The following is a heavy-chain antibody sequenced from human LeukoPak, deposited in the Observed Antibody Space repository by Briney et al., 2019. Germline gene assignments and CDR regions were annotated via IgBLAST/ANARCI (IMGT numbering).Heavy chain of an antibody. Sequence: PGGSLRLSCAASGFTFSSYGMHGVPQAPDKRLEWGAVIWYDGSNKYYADSVKGRFTISRDNSKNTLYLQMNSLRAEDTAVYYCARDGYNYRPRGGMVDYWGQGTLVTVSS. V-gene: IGHV3-33*01. D-gene: IGHD5-24*01. CDR1: GFTFSSYG. CDR2: IWYDGSNK. CDR3: ARDGYNYRPRGGMVDY. J-gene: IGHJ4*02.